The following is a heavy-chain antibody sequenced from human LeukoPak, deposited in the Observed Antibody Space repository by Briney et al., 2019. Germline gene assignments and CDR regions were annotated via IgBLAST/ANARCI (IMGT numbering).Heavy chain of an antibody. D-gene: IGHD2-2*01. CDR1: GFSFSSYA. V-gene: IGHV3-23*01. CDR3: ARVGASCTSASCPSDY. CDR2: TTGSGAAT. Sequence: GGSLRLSCAASGFSFSSYAMTWVRQAPGKGLEWVSTTTGSGAATYYADSVKGRVTISRDNSKNTLYLQMNSLRADDTAVYYCARVGASCTSASCPSDYWGQGTLVTVSS. J-gene: IGHJ4*02.